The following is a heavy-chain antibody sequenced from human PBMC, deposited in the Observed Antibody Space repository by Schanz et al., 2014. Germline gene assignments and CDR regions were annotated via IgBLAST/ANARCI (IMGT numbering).Heavy chain of an antibody. D-gene: IGHD4-17*01. CDR2: IIPILGIA. Sequence: QVQLVQSGAEVKKPGSSMKVSCKASGGTFNSYTINWVRQAPGQGLEWMARIIPILGIANYAQKFQGRVTITADRSTSTAYMELSSLRSEDTAVYCCARGYGDSPTDFWGQGTLVTVSS. CDR1: GGTFNSYT. V-gene: IGHV1-69*02. CDR3: ARGYGDSPTDF. J-gene: IGHJ4*02.